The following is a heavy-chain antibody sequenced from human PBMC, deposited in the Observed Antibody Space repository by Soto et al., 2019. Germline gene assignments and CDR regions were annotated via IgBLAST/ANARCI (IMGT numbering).Heavy chain of an antibody. V-gene: IGHV1-3*01. J-gene: IGHJ3*02. CDR2: INAGNGNT. CDR1: GYTFTSYA. CDR3: ARKKPGDRVAALDI. Sequence: ASVKVSCKASGYTFTSYAMHWVRQAPGQRLEWMGWINAGNGNTKYSQKFQGRVTITRDTSASTAYMELSSLRSEDTAVYYCARKKPGDRVAALDIRGQGTMVPS. D-gene: IGHD3-3*01.